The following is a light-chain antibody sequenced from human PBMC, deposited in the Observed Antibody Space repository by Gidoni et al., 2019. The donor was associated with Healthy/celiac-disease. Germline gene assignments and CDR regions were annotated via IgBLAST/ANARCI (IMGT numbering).Light chain of an antibody. CDR3: QQYGSSPTYT. CDR2: GAS. J-gene: IGKJ2*01. Sequence: EIVLTPFPGTLSFSLGERATLSCRASQSVSISYLAWYQQKHGQAPRLLIYGASSRATGSPDRFSGSGSGTDFTLTISRLEPEDFAVYYCQQYGSSPTYTCGKGTKLEIK. V-gene: IGKV3-20*01. CDR1: QSVSISY.